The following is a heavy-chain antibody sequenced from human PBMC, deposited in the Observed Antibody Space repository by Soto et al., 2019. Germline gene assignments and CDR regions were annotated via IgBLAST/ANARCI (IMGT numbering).Heavy chain of an antibody. CDR2: ILYDGSNK. D-gene: IGHD3-22*01. J-gene: IGHJ4*02. CDR3: ANTYYYDSSGYYLDY. Sequence: GGSLRLSCAASGFTFSSYGMHWVRQAPGKGLEWVAVILYDGSNKYYADSVKGRFTISRDNSKNTLYLQMNSLRAEDTAVYYCANTYYYDSSGYYLDYWGQGTLVTVSS. V-gene: IGHV3-30*18. CDR1: GFTFSSYG.